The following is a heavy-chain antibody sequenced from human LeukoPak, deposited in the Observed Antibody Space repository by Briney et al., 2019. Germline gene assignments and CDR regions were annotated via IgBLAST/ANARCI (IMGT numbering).Heavy chain of an antibody. J-gene: IGHJ4*02. Sequence: GGSLRLSCTTSGFSLGDYAINGVRQAPGKGLEWVGFIRSKGYRVTTQYAASVRGRFTVSRDDSKSIAYLQMDSLKTEDTAVYFCAGTHDSNSYYHRSVDYWGQGTLVTVSS. D-gene: IGHD3-22*01. CDR3: AGTHDSNSYYHRSVDY. V-gene: IGHV3-49*04. CDR2: IRSKGYRVTT. CDR1: GFSLGDYA.